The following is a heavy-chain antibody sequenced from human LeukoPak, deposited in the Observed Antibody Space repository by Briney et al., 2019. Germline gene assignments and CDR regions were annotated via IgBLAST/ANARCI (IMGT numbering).Heavy chain of an antibody. CDR2: ISGTGGST. CDR1: GFTFSSYA. CDR3: AKDKVGDHYFDY. J-gene: IGHJ4*02. D-gene: IGHD1-26*01. Sequence: GRSLRLSCAASGFTFSSYAMSWVRQAPGKGLEWVSAISGTGGSTYYADSVKGRFTISRDNSKNTLYLQMNSLRAEDTAVYYCAKDKVGDHYFDYWGQGTLVTVSS. V-gene: IGHV3-23*01.